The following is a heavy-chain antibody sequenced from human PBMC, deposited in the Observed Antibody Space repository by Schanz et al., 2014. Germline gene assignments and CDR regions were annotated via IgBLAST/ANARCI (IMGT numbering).Heavy chain of an antibody. CDR2: ISGSGGDT. CDR3: AKDTGYCHGGACYCFEY. CDR1: GFSFSIFA. V-gene: IGHV3-23*01. D-gene: IGHD2-8*02. Sequence: EVQLLESGGGLVQPGGSLRLSCAASGFSFSIFAMTWVRQAPGQGLEWVSTISGSGGDTYPADSVKGRFTISRDNSNNTLYLQMKSLRAEDTAVYFCAKDTGYCHGGACYCFEYWGLGILVTVSS. J-gene: IGHJ4*02.